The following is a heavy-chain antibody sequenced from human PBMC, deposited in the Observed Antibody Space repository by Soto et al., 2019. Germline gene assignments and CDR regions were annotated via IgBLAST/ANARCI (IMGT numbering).Heavy chain of an antibody. J-gene: IGHJ4*02. CDR3: VRDLRGGTTFDY. D-gene: IGHD1-7*01. V-gene: IGHV4-31*03. Sequence: QVQLQESGPGLVKPSQTLSLTCTVSGGSITSSGYYWSWIRQHPGKGLEWIGYIYYNGRTYYNPSIKSRVTISLDTSRNQFSLKLSSVTAADTAVYYCVRDLRGGTTFDYWGQGTLVTVSS. CDR1: GGSITSSGYY. CDR2: IYYNGRT.